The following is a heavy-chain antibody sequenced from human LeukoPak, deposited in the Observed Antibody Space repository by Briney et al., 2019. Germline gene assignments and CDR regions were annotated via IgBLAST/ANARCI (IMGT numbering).Heavy chain of an antibody. CDR1: GFTFSSYG. V-gene: IGHV3-33*06. CDR3: AKEAAAGYFDY. D-gene: IGHD6-13*01. J-gene: IGHJ4*02. Sequence: PGGSLRLSCAASGFTFSSYGMHWVRQAPGKGLEWVAVIWYDGSNKYYADSVKGRFTISRDNSKNTLYLQMNSLRAEDTAVYYCAKEAAAGYFDYWGKGTLVTVSS. CDR2: IWYDGSNK.